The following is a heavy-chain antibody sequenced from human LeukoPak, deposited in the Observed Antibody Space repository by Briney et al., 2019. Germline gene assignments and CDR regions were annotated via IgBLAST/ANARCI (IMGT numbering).Heavy chain of an antibody. CDR3: ARDLRTYYYGSGTGDNDY. J-gene: IGHJ4*02. V-gene: IGHV3-21*01. CDR1: GFTFSSYS. D-gene: IGHD3-10*01. Sequence: GGSLRLSCAASGFTFSSYSMNWVRQAPGKGLEWVSSISSSSSDIYYADSVKGRFTISRDNARNSLYLQMNSLRAEDTAVYYCARDLRTYYYGSGTGDNDYWGQGTLVTVSS. CDR2: ISSSSSDI.